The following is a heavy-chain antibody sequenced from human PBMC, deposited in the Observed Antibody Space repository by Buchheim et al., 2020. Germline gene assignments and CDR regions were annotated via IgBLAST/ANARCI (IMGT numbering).Heavy chain of an antibody. CDR2: MYYDGKNE. CDR3: ATDPYASAWYYFDN. D-gene: IGHD6-19*01. J-gene: IGHJ4*02. Sequence: QVQLVESGGSVVQPGGSLRLSCAASGFDFNNYAMHWVRQVPGKGLEWVAVMYYDGKNEFCGDSVRGRFTISRDNSEPMLYLQMNNLRAEDTAIYYCATDPYASAWYYFDNWGQGT. CDR1: GFDFNNYA. V-gene: IGHV3-33*01.